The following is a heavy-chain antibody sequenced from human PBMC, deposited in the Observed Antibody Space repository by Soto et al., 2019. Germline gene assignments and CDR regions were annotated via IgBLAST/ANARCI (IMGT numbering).Heavy chain of an antibody. Sequence: EVQLVESGGGLVQPGGSLRLSCAASGFTFSSYTMNWVRQAPGKGLEWVSYISSSSTIYYADSVKGRFTISRDNAKNSLHLQMNSLRDEDTAVYYCARGVGYNWFDPWGQGTLVTVSS. V-gene: IGHV3-48*02. CDR1: GFTFSSYT. J-gene: IGHJ5*02. D-gene: IGHD6-13*01. CDR2: ISSSSTI. CDR3: ARGVGYNWFDP.